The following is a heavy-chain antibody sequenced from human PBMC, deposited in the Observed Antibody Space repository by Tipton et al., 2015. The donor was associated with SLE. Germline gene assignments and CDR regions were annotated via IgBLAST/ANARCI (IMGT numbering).Heavy chain of an antibody. V-gene: IGHV5-51*03. CDR3: ARGPGDYYFDY. J-gene: IGHJ4*02. Sequence: QSGPEVKKPGESLKISCQASGYSFTDYWIGWVRQMPGKGLEWMGIIYPGASDTKYNPSFQGQVTISADKSIGTAYLQWRSLKASDTAMYFCARGPGDYYFDYWGQGTLVTVSS. CDR2: IYPGASDT. CDR1: GYSFTDYW. D-gene: IGHD1-26*01.